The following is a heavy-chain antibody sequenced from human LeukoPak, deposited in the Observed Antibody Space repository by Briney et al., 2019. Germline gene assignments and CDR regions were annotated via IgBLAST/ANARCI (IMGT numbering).Heavy chain of an antibody. Sequence: GGSLRLSCVASGFTCSTYWMSWVRQAPGKGLEWVANLKQDGSVKHYVDSVKGRFTISRDNAKNSLYLQMTNLRAEDTAVYYCATSADSPGNSWGQGTLITVSS. CDR3: ATSADSPGNS. V-gene: IGHV3-7*01. CDR1: GFTCSTYW. CDR2: LKQDGSVK. J-gene: IGHJ4*02. D-gene: IGHD4-23*01.